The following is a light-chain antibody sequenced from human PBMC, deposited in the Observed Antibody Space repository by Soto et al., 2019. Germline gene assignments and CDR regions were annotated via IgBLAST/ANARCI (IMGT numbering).Light chain of an antibody. CDR1: QRVSSY. J-gene: IGKJ4*01. Sequence: EIVLTQSPATRSLSPGERATLSCRASQRVSSYLAWYQQKPGQTPRLLIYDASNWATGIPARFSGSGSGTDFTLSISSLEPEDVAVYSCQQRSDWPLTFGGGTKVDI. V-gene: IGKV3-11*01. CDR3: QQRSDWPLT. CDR2: DAS.